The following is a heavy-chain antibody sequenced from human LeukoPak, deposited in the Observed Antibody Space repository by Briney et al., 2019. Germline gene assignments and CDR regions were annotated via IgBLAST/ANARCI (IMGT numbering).Heavy chain of an antibody. Sequence: GRSLRLSCAASGFTFSSYAMHWVRQAPGKGLEWVAVISYDGSNKYYADSVKGRFTISRDNSKNTLYLQMNSLRAEDTAVYYCAIDSWELRGYWGQGTLVTVSS. D-gene: IGHD1-26*01. J-gene: IGHJ4*02. CDR1: GFTFSSYA. V-gene: IGHV3-30-3*01. CDR3: AIDSWELRGY. CDR2: ISYDGSNK.